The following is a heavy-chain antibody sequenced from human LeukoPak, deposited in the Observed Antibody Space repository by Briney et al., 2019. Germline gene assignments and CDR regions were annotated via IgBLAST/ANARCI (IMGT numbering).Heavy chain of an antibody. CDR2: ISGSGGSR. Sequence: GGSLRLSCAASGFTFSSYAMSWVRQAPGKGLEWVSAISGSGGSRYYADSVKGRFTISRDNSKNTLYLQMNSLRAEDTAVYYCAREDTMVRGVFHYYGMDVWGQGTTVTVSS. V-gene: IGHV3-23*01. CDR3: AREDTMVRGVFHYYGMDV. D-gene: IGHD3-10*01. CDR1: GFTFSSYA. J-gene: IGHJ6*02.